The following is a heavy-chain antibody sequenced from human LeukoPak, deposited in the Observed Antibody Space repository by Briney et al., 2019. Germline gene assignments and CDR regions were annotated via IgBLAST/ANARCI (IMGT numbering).Heavy chain of an antibody. V-gene: IGHV3-23*01. Sequence: GGSLRLSCAASGFTFSSYAMTWVRQAPGKGLEWVSIISGSGGTTYYADSVRGRYTISRDNSKNTLYPQMNSLSSEDTAVYYCAKEEAFSSSWTDYWGQGTLVTVSS. CDR1: GFTFSSYA. CDR2: ISGSGGTT. J-gene: IGHJ4*02. D-gene: IGHD6-13*01. CDR3: AKEEAFSSSWTDY.